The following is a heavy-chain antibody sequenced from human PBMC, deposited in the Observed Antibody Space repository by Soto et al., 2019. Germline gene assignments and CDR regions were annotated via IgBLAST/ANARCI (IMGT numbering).Heavy chain of an antibody. V-gene: IGHV3-9*01. CDR1: GFTFDNYA. CDR2: ISWNSGII. Sequence: EVQLVESGGGSVQPGRSLRLSCVASGFTFDNYAMYWVRQAPGKGLEWVSSISWNSGIIDYADSVKGRFTISRDNAKKSLYLHMSSLRAEYTAFYYCAKDTERWEQLGGFDSWGQGTLVAVSS. D-gene: IGHD1-26*01. J-gene: IGHJ4*02. CDR3: AKDTERWEQLGGFDS.